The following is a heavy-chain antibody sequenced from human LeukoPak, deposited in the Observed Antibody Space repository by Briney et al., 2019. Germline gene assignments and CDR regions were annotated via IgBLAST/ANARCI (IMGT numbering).Heavy chain of an antibody. J-gene: IGHJ3*02. CDR3: ARPPSIVGATIGAFDI. CDR2: IWYDGSNG. Sequence: QPGGSLRLSCAASGFTFSNYGMHWVRQAPGKGLEWVAVIWYDGSNGYYADSVKGRFTISRDNSKNTLYLQMNSLRAEDTAVYYCARPPSIVGATIGAFDIWGQGTMVTVSS. V-gene: IGHV3-33*01. CDR1: GFTFSNYG. D-gene: IGHD1-26*01.